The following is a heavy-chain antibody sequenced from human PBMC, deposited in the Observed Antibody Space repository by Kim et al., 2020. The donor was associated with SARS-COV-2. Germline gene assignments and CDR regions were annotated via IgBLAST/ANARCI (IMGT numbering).Heavy chain of an antibody. CDR1: GGSFSGYY. CDR3: ARDMIVVVQHAFDI. J-gene: IGHJ3*02. Sequence: SETLSLTCAVYGGSFSGYYWSWIRQPPGKGLEWIGEINHSGSTNYNPSLKSRVTISVDTSKNQFSLKLSSVTAADTAVYYCARDMIVVVQHAFDIWGQGTMVTISS. V-gene: IGHV4-34*01. CDR2: INHSGST. D-gene: IGHD3-22*01.